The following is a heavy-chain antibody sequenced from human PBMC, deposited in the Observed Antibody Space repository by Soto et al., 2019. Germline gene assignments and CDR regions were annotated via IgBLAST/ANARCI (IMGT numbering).Heavy chain of an antibody. CDR3: ARVGNLGYCSGGNCYQGFHF. D-gene: IGHD2-15*01. CDR1: GFTFSSYA. CDR2: ISGSGANT. J-gene: IGHJ6*03. Sequence: GGSLRLSCAASGFTFSSYAMSWVRQAPGKGLEWVSAISGSGANTYHVDSVKGRFTISRDNSKNTLYMQMNSLRAEDTALYYCARVGNLGYCSGGNCYQGFHFWGKGSTVTVS. V-gene: IGHV3-23*01.